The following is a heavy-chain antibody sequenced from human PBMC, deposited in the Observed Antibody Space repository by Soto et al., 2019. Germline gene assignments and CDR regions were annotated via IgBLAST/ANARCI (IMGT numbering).Heavy chain of an antibody. CDR3: ARHPDCGVITHCQFAN. Sequence: QRQLQEAGPGLVKPSETLSLTCIVSGGSISSDNSYWGWIRQPPGKGLEWIGSIGYSGTTFYNPSLKSQVTISVATSTTQFSLNVNSGTAADTAVYYCARHPDCGVITHCQFANWGQGTLVTVSS. V-gene: IGHV4-39*01. D-gene: IGHD2-21*01. J-gene: IGHJ4*02. CDR2: IGYSGTT. CDR1: GGSISSDNSY.